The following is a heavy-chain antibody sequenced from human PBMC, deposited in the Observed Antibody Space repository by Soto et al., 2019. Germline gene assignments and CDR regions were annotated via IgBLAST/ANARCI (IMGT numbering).Heavy chain of an antibody. Sequence: PGGSLRLSCAASGFTFSSYGMHWVRQAPGKGLEWVAVIWYDGSNKYYADSVKGRFTISRDNSKNTLYLQMNSLRAEDMAVYYCARDPAGNYPPYYYGMDVWGQGTTVTVSS. J-gene: IGHJ6*02. CDR1: GFTFSSYG. CDR2: IWYDGSNK. V-gene: IGHV3-33*01. CDR3: ARDPAGNYPPYYYGMDV. D-gene: IGHD4-4*01.